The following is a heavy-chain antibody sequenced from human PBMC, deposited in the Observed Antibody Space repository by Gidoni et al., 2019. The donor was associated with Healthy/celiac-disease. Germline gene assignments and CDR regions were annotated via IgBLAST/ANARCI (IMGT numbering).Heavy chain of an antibody. V-gene: IGHV3-30*18. D-gene: IGHD3-22*01. CDR3: AKVQNYYDSSGYYGYYFDY. J-gene: IGHJ4*02. Sequence: QVQLVESGGGVVQPGRSLRPSRAASGFTFSSYGMPWVRQAPGKGLEWVSVISYDGSNKYYADSVKGRFTISRDNSKNTLYLQMNSLRAEDTAVYYCAKVQNYYDSSGYYGYYFDYWGQGTLVTVSS. CDR1: GFTFSSYG. CDR2: ISYDGSNK.